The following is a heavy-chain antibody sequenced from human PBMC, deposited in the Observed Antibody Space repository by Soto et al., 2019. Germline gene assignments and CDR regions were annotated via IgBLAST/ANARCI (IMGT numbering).Heavy chain of an antibody. D-gene: IGHD6-13*01. Sequence: GGSLRLSCAASGFTFSNAWMNWVRQAPGKGLEWVGRIKSKTDGGTTDYAAPVKGRFTISRDDSKNTLYLQMNSLKTEDTAVYYCTTDPGTMVHVVPSSGWGRRSLVTVSS. J-gene: IGHJ4*01. CDR3: TTDPGTMVHVVPSSG. V-gene: IGHV3-15*07. CDR2: IKSKTDGGTT. CDR1: GFTFSNAW.